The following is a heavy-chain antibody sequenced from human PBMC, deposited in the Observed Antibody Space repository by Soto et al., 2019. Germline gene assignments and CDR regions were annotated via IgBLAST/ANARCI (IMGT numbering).Heavy chain of an antibody. CDR2: IYPGDSDT. D-gene: IGHD2-15*01. V-gene: IGHV5-51*01. J-gene: IGHJ4*02. CDR1: GYTFTSYW. Sequence: PGESLKISCKGSGYTFTSYWISWVRQMPGEGLEWMGAIYPGDSDTRYSPSFQGQVTISADKSISTAYMQWSSLQASDSAIYYGARSAGNAGRFSEYWGRGTVVTVSS. CDR3: ARSAGNAGRFSEY.